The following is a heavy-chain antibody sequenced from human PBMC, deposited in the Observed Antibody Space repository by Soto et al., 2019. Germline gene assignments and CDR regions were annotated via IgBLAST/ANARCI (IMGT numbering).Heavy chain of an antibody. V-gene: IGHV1-18*01. CDR1: GYTFTTHD. J-gene: IGHJ6*02. CDR2: ISTYNGNT. CDR3: ARVPYHVLMGNAPNLYGMDV. Sequence: QVQLVQSGAEVKKPGASVKVSCKASGYTFTTHDISWVRQAPGQGLEWMGRISTYNGNTNYPQSLQGRLTMTTDTSTTTPCMELRSLRSDDTAVYYCARVPYHVLMGNAPNLYGMDVWGQGTTVTVSS. D-gene: IGHD2-8*01.